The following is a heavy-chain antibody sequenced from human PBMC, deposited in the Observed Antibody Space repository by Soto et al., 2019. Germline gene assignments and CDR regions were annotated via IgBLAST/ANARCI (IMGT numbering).Heavy chain of an antibody. CDR3: AASPLYCSGGKCSSGPVWSYYYGMDF. J-gene: IGHJ6*02. Sequence: QVQLVQSGAEVKKPGASVKVSCKASGYTFTSYYMHWVRQAPGQGLEWLGIINPSGGSTTYAQKFEGSVTRTRDTSTSTVYMELSSLRSEDTAVYYCAASPLYCSGGKCSSGPVWSYYYGMDFWGQGTTVTVSS. D-gene: IGHD2-15*01. V-gene: IGHV1-46*01. CDR1: GYTFTSYY. CDR2: INPSGGST.